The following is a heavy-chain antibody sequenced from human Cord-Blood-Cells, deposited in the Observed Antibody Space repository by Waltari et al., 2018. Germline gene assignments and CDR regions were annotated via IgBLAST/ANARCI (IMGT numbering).Heavy chain of an antibody. Sequence: GKGLEWVSAISGSGGSTYYADSVKGRFTISRDNSKNTLYLQMNSLRAEDTAVYYCAKDGSEDYYGSGSYYWYYYYGMDVWGQGTTVTVSS. D-gene: IGHD3-10*01. CDR3: AKDGSEDYYGSGSYYWYYYYGMDV. J-gene: IGHJ6*02. CDR2: ISGSGGST. V-gene: IGHV3-23*01.